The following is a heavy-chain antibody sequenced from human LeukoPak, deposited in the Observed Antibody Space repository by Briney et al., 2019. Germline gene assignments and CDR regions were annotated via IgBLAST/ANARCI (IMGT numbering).Heavy chain of an antibody. D-gene: IGHD3-10*01. CDR2: IYYSGST. J-gene: IGHJ4*02. Sequence: PSETLSLTCTVSGGSISSGGYYWRWIRQHPGKGLEWIGYIYYSGSTYYNPSLKSRFTISVDTSKNQFSLKLSSVTAADTAVYYCARVEEYYGSGRPTSSWFFDYWGQGTLVTVSS. V-gene: IGHV4-31*03. CDR1: GGSISSGGYY. CDR3: ARVEEYYGSGRPTSSWFFDY.